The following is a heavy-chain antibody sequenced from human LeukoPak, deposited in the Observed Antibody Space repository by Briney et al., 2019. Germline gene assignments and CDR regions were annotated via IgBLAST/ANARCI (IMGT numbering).Heavy chain of an antibody. D-gene: IGHD6-19*01. CDR1: GFTFSTYA. J-gene: IGHJ4*02. Sequence: GGSLRLSCAASGFTFSTYAMNWVRQSPGKGLEWVSFIRYDGRKTYYADSVKGRFTISRDNSKNTLYLQMNSLRAEDTAVYYCAKDSHSSGWYENWGQGTLVTVSS. CDR2: IRYDGRKT. CDR3: AKDSHSSGWYEN. V-gene: IGHV3-30*02.